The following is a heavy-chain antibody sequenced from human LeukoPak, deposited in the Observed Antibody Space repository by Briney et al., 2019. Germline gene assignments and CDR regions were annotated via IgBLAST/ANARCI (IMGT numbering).Heavy chain of an antibody. V-gene: IGHV3-9*01. Sequence: PGGSLRLSCAASGFTFDDYAMHWVRQAPGKGLEWVSDISWNSGSIGYADSVKGRFTISRDNAKNTLYLQMNSLRAEDTAVYYCARDDGGLRYWGQGTLVTVSS. J-gene: IGHJ4*02. CDR1: GFTFDDYA. CDR3: ARDDGGLRY. CDR2: ISWNSGSI. D-gene: IGHD3-10*01.